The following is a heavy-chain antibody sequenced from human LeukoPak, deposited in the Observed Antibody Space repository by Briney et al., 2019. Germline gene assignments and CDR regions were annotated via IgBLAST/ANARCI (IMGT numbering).Heavy chain of an antibody. V-gene: IGHV3-23*01. J-gene: IGHJ3*01. Sequence: PGGSLRLSCAASGFTFSSYAMSWVRQAPGKGLEWVSAISGSGGSTYYADSVKGRFTISRDNSKNTLFLQMNSLRAEDTAVYYCAKDKSKMETITRGFDFWGQGTMVTVSS. CDR2: ISGSGGST. CDR1: GFTFSSYA. D-gene: IGHD5-24*01. CDR3: AKDKSKMETITRGFDF.